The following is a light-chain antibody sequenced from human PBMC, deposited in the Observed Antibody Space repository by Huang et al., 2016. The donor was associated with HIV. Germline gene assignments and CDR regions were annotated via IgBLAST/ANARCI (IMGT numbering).Light chain of an antibody. J-gene: IGKJ1*01. CDR2: GAS. CDR1: QTISNY. CDR3: QQSYSTPWT. V-gene: IGKV1-39*01. Sequence: DTQMTQSPSSLSASVGDRVTITCRASQTISNYLNWYQQQPGKAPKLLIYGASSLQSGVPSRFIGSGSGTDFTLTIRSLQREDFATYFCQQSYSTPWTFGQGTKVEIK.